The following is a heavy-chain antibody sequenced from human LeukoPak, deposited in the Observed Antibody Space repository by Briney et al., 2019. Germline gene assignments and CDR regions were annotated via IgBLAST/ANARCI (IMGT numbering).Heavy chain of an antibody. J-gene: IGHJ4*02. D-gene: IGHD6-19*01. CDR3: AKDNRRHYTSGPNPDSLH. Sequence: GGSLRLSCAGSGFIFNNYAMHWVRQPPGKGLEWVSGISWNGGSIDYADSVKGRFTISRDNAKNSLYLQMNSLRVEDTAFYYCAKDNRRHYTSGPNPDSLHWGQGALVTVSS. V-gene: IGHV3-9*01. CDR2: ISWNGGSI. CDR1: GFIFNNYA.